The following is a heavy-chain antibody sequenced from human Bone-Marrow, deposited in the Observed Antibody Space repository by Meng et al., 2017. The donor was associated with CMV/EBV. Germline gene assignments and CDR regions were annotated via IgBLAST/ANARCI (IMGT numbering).Heavy chain of an antibody. D-gene: IGHD6-6*01. V-gene: IGHV6-1*01. J-gene: IGHJ4*02. CDR1: GDSVSSNSAA. Sequence: VKLQPSGPVLVQSPQPLPLTCAISGDSVSSNSAAWNWIRQSPSRGLEWLGRTYYRSKWYNDYAVSVKSRITINPDTSKNQFSLQLNSVTPEDTAVYYCARVEQLIFDYWGQGTLVTVFS. CDR3: ARVEQLIFDY. CDR2: TYYRSKWYN.